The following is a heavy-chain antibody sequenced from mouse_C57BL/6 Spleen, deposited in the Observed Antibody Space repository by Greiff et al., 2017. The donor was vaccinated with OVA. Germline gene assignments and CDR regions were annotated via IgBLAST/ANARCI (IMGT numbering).Heavy chain of an antibody. D-gene: IGHD2-4*01. J-gene: IGHJ3*01. CDR3: ARWGDYDEAWFAY. CDR1: GYAFSSSW. Sequence: QVQLQQSGPELVKPGASVKISCKASGYAFSSSWMNWVKQRPGKGLEWIGRIYPGDGDTNYNGKFKGKATLTADKSSSTAYMQLSSLTSEDSAVYFCARWGDYDEAWFAYWGQGTLVTVSA. V-gene: IGHV1-82*01. CDR2: IYPGDGDT.